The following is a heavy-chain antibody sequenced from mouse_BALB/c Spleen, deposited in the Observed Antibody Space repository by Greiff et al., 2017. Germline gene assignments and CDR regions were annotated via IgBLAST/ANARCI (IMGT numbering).Heavy chain of an antibody. CDR1: GFTFSSYG. J-gene: IGHJ4*01. CDR2: INSNGGST. V-gene: IGHV5-6-3*01. D-gene: IGHD2-3*01. CDR3: ARDLRYDRYAMDY. Sequence: DVKLVESGGGLVQPGGSLKLSCAASGFTFSSYGMSWVRQTPDKRLELVATINSNGGSTYYPDSVKGRFTISRDNAKNTLYLQMSSLKSEDTAMYYCARDLRYDRYAMDYWGQGTSVTVSS.